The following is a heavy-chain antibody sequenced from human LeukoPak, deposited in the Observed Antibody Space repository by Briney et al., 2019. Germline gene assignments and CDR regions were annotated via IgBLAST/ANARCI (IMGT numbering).Heavy chain of an antibody. J-gene: IGHJ5*02. CDR1: GGSISSYY. V-gene: IGHV4-4*07. Sequence: PSETLSLTCTVSGGSISSYYWSWIRQPAGKGLEWIGRIYTSGGTNYNPSLTRRVTMSVDTSKNQFSLKLSSVTAADTAVYYCARDLGCSGGSCYWNWFDPWGQGTLVTVSS. CDR2: IYTSGGT. D-gene: IGHD2-15*01. CDR3: ARDLGCSGGSCYWNWFDP.